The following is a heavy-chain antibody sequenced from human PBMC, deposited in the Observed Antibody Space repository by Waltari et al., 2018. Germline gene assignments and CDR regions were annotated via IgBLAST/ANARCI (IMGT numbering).Heavy chain of an antibody. CDR2: IYHSGDT. J-gene: IGHJ4*02. CDR3: ARPRLTGEFDY. V-gene: IGHV4-38-2*01. D-gene: IGHD7-27*01. CDR1: VYSSSSGYY. Sequence: QVQLQESGPGLVKPSETLAPTCAVPVYSSSSGYYRGWIRQPPGNGLDVIGSIYHSGDTYYNPSLKSRVTISVDTSKNPFTLKLSSVTAADTAVYYCARPRLTGEFDYWGQGTLVTVSS.